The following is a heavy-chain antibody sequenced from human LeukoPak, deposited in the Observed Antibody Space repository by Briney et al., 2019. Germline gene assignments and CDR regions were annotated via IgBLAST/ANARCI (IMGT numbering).Heavy chain of an antibody. D-gene: IGHD3-16*02. CDR3: ARVWGSDLTNNAFYT. J-gene: IGHJ3*02. Sequence: PGGSLRLSCAVSGFTLRDYYMTWIRQAPGKGLEWISYLSGSGSTIYYADSVKGRFTISRDNAQNSVYLQMSSLRAEDTAVYYCARVWGSDLTNNAFYTWGQGTMVTVSS. CDR2: LSGSGSTI. V-gene: IGHV3-11*04. CDR1: GFTLRDYY.